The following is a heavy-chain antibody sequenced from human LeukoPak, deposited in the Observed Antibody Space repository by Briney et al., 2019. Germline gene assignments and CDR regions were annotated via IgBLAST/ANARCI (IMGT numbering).Heavy chain of an antibody. V-gene: IGHV3-48*01. CDR1: GFTFNICA. CDR2: ISSSSNII. Sequence: GGSLRLSCAASGFTFNICAMNWVRQAPGKGLEWLSYISSSSNIIYYADSVKGRYTISRDNAYNSLYLQMNSLRAEDTAVYYCAKGTQQLVSNWFDPWGQGTLVTVSS. CDR3: AKGTQQLVSNWFDP. J-gene: IGHJ5*02. D-gene: IGHD6-13*01.